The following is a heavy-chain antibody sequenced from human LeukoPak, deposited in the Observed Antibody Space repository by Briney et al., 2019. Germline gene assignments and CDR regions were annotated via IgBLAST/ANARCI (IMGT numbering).Heavy chain of an antibody. CDR1: GYSFINYY. CDR2: TYPGGSDT. Sequence: GESMKISCRCSGYSFINYYIGWVRQMPGKGLEWIGVTYPGGSDTSYNPSFKGQVIFSADKSTTTVYLQWSRLQALDTAIYYCARQYSSGWFRHFDYWGQGTLITVSS. CDR3: ARQYSSGWFRHFDY. J-gene: IGHJ4*02. V-gene: IGHV5-51*01. D-gene: IGHD3-22*01.